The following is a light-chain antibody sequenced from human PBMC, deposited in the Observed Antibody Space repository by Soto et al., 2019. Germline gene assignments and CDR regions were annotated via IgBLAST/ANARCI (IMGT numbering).Light chain of an antibody. CDR2: DVS. Sequence: QSALTQPASVSGSPGQSITISCTGTSSDVGSYNYVSWYQQHPGKAPKLTIFDVSNRPSGVSNRFSGSKSGNTASLTISGLQAEYEADYYCSSFTTSSTLVFGGGTKLTVL. V-gene: IGLV2-14*03. J-gene: IGLJ2*01. CDR3: SSFTTSSTLV. CDR1: SSDVGSYNY.